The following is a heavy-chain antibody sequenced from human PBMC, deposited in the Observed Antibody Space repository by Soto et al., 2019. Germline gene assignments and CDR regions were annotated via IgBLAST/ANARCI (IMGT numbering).Heavy chain of an antibody. V-gene: IGHV4-39*01. Sequence: QLQLQESGPGLVKPSETLSLTCTVSGGSISSSSYYWGWIRQPPGKGLEWIGSIYYSGSTYYNPSLKRRVTISVDTSKIQFSLKLSSVTAADTAVYYCARHTPAISISDHWGQGTLVTVSS. CDR3: ARHTPAISISDH. CDR2: IYYSGST. J-gene: IGHJ4*02. D-gene: IGHD2-15*01. CDR1: GGSISSSSYY.